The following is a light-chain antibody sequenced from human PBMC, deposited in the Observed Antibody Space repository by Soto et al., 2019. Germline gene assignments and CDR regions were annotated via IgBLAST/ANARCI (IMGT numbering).Light chain of an antibody. Sequence: QSVLTQPPSASGTPGQRVTISCSGSSYNIGSNTVNWYQQLPGTAPKLLIHSDNQRPSGVPDRFSGSKSGTSASLAISGLQSEDEADYYCAAWDGSLNGRVFGTGTKVT. CDR3: AAWDGSLNGRV. V-gene: IGLV1-44*01. CDR2: SDN. CDR1: SYNIGSNT. J-gene: IGLJ1*01.